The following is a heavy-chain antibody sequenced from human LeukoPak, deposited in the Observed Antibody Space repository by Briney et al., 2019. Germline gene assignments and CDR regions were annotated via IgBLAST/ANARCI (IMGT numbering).Heavy chain of an antibody. V-gene: IGHV3-33*01. Sequence: PGRSLRLSCAASGFTFSSYGMHWVRQAPGKGLEWVAVIWYDGSNKYYADSVKGRFTISRDNSKNTLYLQMNSLRAEDTAVYYCARDTEHYYDSSGYWDWGQGTLVTVSS. CDR1: GFTFSSYG. D-gene: IGHD3-22*01. CDR2: IWYDGSNK. CDR3: ARDTEHYYDSSGYWD. J-gene: IGHJ4*02.